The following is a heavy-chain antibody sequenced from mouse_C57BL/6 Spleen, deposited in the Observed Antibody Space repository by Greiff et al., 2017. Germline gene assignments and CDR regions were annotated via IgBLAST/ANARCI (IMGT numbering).Heavy chain of an antibody. J-gene: IGHJ2*01. CDR3: TNYYGTHLGD. CDR1: GYTFTDYN. D-gene: IGHD1-1*01. V-gene: IGHV1-22*01. CDR2: INPNNGGT. Sequence: VQLQQSGPELVKPGASVKMSCKASGYTFTDYNMHWVKQSHGKSLEWIGYINPNNGGTSYNQKFKGKATLTVNKSSSTAYMELRSLTSEDSAVYYCTNYYGTHLGDWGQGTTLTVSS.